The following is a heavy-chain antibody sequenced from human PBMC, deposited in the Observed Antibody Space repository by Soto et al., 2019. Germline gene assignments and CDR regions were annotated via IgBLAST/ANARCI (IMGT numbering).Heavy chain of an antibody. D-gene: IGHD6-6*01. Sequence: GGSLRLSCAASGVTVSSNDMSWVRQAPGKGLEWVSVIYSGGSTYYADSVKGRFTISRDNSKNTLYLQMNSLRAEDTAVYYCARDPLLYSSSSYYYYYMDVWGKGTTVTVSS. CDR2: IYSGGST. CDR1: GVTVSSND. J-gene: IGHJ6*03. CDR3: ARDPLLYSSSSYYYYYMDV. V-gene: IGHV3-66*01.